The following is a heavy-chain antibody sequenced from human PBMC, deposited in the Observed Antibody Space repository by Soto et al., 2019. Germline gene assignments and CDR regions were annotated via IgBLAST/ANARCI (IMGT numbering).Heavy chain of an antibody. V-gene: IGHV1-2*02. CDR3: ASQMYSSSWYAFDI. Sequence: ASVKVSCKASGYTFTGYYMHWVRQAPGQGLEWMGWINPNSGGTNYAQKFQGRVTMTRDTSISTAYMELSRLRSDDTAVYYCASQMYSSSWYAFDIWGQGTMVTVSS. J-gene: IGHJ3*02. D-gene: IGHD6-13*01. CDR1: GYTFTGYY. CDR2: INPNSGGT.